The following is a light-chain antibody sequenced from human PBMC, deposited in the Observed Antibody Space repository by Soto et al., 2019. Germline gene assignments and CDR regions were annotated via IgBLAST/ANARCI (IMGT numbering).Light chain of an antibody. CDR2: GAS. V-gene: IGKV1-5*01. CDR3: QHYTLHPAP. CDR1: QDISTY. J-gene: IGKJ5*01. Sequence: RLTQSPSSLSASVGDTVTISCRASQDISTYLAWYQHKPGKAPTLLIFGASSLHNGVPTRFAGSGSGSEFTLTISRLQPDDFATYYCQHYTLHPAPFGQGTRV.